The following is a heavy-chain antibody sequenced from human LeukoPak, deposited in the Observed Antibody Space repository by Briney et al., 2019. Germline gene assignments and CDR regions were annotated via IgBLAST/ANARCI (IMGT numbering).Heavy chain of an antibody. J-gene: IGHJ2*01. CDR1: GGSISSSRFY. D-gene: IGHD2-21*02. CDR3: ARHVSSDLRIVVVTSDWYFDR. V-gene: IGHV4-39*01. Sequence: PSETLSLTCIVSGGSISSSRFYWGWVRQPPGKGLEWVGTIYYSGSTYYNPSLNIRVAISPYTSKNQFSLNLSSVTAAHPGVYYCARHVSSDLRIVVVTSDWYFDRWGRGTLVTVSS. CDR2: IYYSGST.